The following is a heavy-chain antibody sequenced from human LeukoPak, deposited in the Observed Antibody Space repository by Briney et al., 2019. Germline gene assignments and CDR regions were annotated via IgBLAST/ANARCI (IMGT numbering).Heavy chain of an antibody. CDR2: ISSSSSYI. V-gene: IGHV3-21*01. D-gene: IGHD6-6*01. J-gene: IGHJ5*02. Sequence: PGGSLRLSCAASGFTFSSYSMNWARQAPGKGLEWVSSISSSSSYIYYADSVKGRFTISRDNAKNSLYLQMNSLRAEDTAVYYCARDGPNSSSYPSWFDPWGQGTLVTVSS. CDR3: ARDGPNSSSYPSWFDP. CDR1: GFTFSSYS.